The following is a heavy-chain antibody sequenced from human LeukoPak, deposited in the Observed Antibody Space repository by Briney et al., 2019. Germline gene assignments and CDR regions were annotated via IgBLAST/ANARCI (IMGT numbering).Heavy chain of an antibody. Sequence: SETLSLTCIVSGDSVSSGNYYWSWIRLPPGKGLEYIGHIYYNGNTNYNPSLKSRVTLSIDTSRNQFSLKLSSATAADTAVYYCARSQNYYGSGDYWSQGTLVTVSS. J-gene: IGHJ4*02. V-gene: IGHV4-61*01. CDR3: ARSQNYYGSGDY. CDR1: GDSVSSGNYY. CDR2: IYYNGNT. D-gene: IGHD3-10*01.